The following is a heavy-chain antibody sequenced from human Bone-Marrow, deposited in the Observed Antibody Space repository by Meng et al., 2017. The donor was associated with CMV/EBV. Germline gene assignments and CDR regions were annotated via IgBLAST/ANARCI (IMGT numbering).Heavy chain of an antibody. D-gene: IGHD2-2*01. CDR1: EFTFSNYE. CDR3: ARYVVVPAATASYYYAMDV. Sequence: GGSLRFSCAASEFTFSNYEMNWVRQAPGKGLEWVSYISTSGSTIYYADSVKGRFTISRDNAKNSLYLQMNSLRAEDTAIYYCARYVVVPAATASYYYAMDVWGQGTTVTVSS. V-gene: IGHV3-48*03. J-gene: IGHJ6*02. CDR2: ISTSGSTI.